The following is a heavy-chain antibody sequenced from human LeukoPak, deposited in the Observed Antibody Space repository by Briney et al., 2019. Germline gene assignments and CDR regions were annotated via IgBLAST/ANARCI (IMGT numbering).Heavy chain of an antibody. CDR2: VNDRGT. Sequence: GSLXXSCAASGFTFSSYAMSWVRQAPGKGLEWVSAVNDRGTYYADSVKGRFTISRDNSKNTLYLEMNSLRAEDTALYYCAKDEYSGYGSFDYWGQGILVTVSS. CDR1: GFTFSSYA. V-gene: IGHV3-23*01. D-gene: IGHD5-12*01. J-gene: IGHJ4*02. CDR3: AKDEYSGYGSFDY.